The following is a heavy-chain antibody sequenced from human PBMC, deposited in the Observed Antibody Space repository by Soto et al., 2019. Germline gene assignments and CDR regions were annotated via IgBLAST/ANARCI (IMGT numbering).Heavy chain of an antibody. CDR1: GITLRTAW. CDR3: VKWKVGDYSGVGV. D-gene: IGHD1-1*01. V-gene: IGHV3-15*01. Sequence: EVQLVESGGGLVKPGGSLRLSCEASGITLRTAWMTWVRQAPGKGLEWVGRIKSETVGGTIDYAAPVKGRFTISRDDSKNTLYLQMNNLKIEDSALYYCVKWKVGDYSGVGVWGQGTTVTVSS. CDR2: IKSETVGGTI. J-gene: IGHJ6*02.